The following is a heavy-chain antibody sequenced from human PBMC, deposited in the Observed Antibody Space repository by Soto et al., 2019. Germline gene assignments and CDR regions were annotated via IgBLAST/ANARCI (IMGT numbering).Heavy chain of an antibody. J-gene: IGHJ1*01. Sequence: ASVKVSCKASGYTFTIYYMHCVLQSPLQWLDWMGIINPSGGSTSYAQKFQGRVTMTRDTSTSTVYMELSSLRSEDTAVYYCARESYYDSRRDFQHWGQGTLVTVSS. CDR2: INPSGGST. D-gene: IGHD3-22*01. CDR1: GYTFTIYY. CDR3: ARESYYDSRRDFQH. V-gene: IGHV1-46*01.